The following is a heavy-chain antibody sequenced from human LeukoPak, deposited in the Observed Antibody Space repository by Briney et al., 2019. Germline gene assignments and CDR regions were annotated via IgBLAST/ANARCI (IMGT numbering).Heavy chain of an antibody. Sequence: TGGSLRLSCAASGFTFSSYWMSWVRQAPGKGLEWVANIKQDGSEKYYVDSVKGRFTISRDNAKNSLYLQMNSLRAEDTAVYYCASSYYDFWSGFDYWGQGTLVTVSS. CDR3: ASSYYDFWSGFDY. D-gene: IGHD3-3*01. J-gene: IGHJ4*02. CDR1: GFTFSSYW. CDR2: IKQDGSEK. V-gene: IGHV3-7*01.